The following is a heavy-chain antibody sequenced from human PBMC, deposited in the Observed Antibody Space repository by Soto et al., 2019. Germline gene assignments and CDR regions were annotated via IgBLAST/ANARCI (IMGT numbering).Heavy chain of an antibody. V-gene: IGHV1-18*01. CDR1: GYTFNKHA. J-gene: IGHJ4*02. CDR2: ISAHNGNT. D-gene: IGHD1-26*01. Sequence: QVRLVQSGAEVKKPGASVMLSCKASGYTFNKHAIMWVRQARGQGLEWMGWISAHNGNTNSAPKFQGRLTMTTDTSTSTAYMELRSLRSDDTAVYYCAKVLSGTYFDDSDYWGQGTLVTVSS. CDR3: AKVLSGTYFDDSDY.